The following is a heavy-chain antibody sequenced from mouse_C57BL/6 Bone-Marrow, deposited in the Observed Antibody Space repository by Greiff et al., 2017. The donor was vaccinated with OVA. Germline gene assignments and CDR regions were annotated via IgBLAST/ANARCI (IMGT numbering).Heavy chain of an antibody. CDR3: ARDFCYYGSSYAMDY. D-gene: IGHD1-1*01. Sequence: EVTLVEPGGGLVKPGGSLKLSCAASGFTFSSYAMSWVRQTPEKRLEWVATISDGGSYTYYPDNVKGRFPISRDNAKNNLYLQMSHLKSEDTAMYYCARDFCYYGSSYAMDYWGQGTSVTVYS. J-gene: IGHJ4*01. CDR2: ISDGGSYT. V-gene: IGHV5-4*01. CDR1: GFTFSSYA.